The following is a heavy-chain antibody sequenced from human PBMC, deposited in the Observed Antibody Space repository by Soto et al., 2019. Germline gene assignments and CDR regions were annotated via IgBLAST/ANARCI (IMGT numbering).Heavy chain of an antibody. CDR1: GGSISSGDYY. D-gene: IGHD3-22*01. CDR2: NYYSGST. Sequence: SETLSLTCTVSGGSISSGDYYWSWIRQPPGKGLEWIGYNYYSGSTYYNPSLKSRVTISVDASKNQFSLKLSSVTAADTAVYYCARVGYDSSGYYYFFDYWGQGTLVTVSS. CDR3: ARVGYDSSGYYYFFDY. V-gene: IGHV4-30-4*01. J-gene: IGHJ4*02.